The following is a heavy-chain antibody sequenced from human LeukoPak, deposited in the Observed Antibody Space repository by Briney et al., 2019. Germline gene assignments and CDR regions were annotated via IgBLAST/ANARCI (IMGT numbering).Heavy chain of an antibody. V-gene: IGHV4-34*01. CDR3: ARGSPLGQNWFDP. Sequence: SETLSLACAVYGGSFSGYYWSWIRQPPGKGLEWIGEINHSGSTNYNPSLKSRVTISVDTSKNQFSLKLSSVTAADTAVYYCARGSPLGQNWFDPWGQGTLVTVSS. CDR1: GGSFSGYY. J-gene: IGHJ5*02. CDR2: INHSGST.